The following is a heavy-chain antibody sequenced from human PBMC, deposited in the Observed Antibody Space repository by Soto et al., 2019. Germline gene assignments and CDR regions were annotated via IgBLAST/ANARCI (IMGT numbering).Heavy chain of an antibody. CDR3: ARDRPPYDSSVYHYGRPNYHYGMDV. V-gene: IGHV1-46*01. CDR2: INPSVVST. D-gene: IGHD3-22*01. J-gene: IGHJ6*02. CDR1: GYTFTSYY. Sequence: QVQLVQSGAEVKKPGASVRVSCKASGYTFTSYYMHWVRQAPGQGLEWMGIINPSVVSTSYGQKFQGGVTMTRDTSTSTVYMAVTILRSEDTAVYYCARDRPPYDSSVYHYGRPNYHYGMDVWGQGTTVTVSS.